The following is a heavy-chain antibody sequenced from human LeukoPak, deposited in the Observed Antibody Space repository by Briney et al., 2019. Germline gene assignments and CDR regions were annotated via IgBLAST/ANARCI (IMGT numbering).Heavy chain of an antibody. D-gene: IGHD4-17*01. CDR2: INPNSGGT. CDR3: ARRVRTYGDYVHPAWFDP. J-gene: IGHJ5*02. Sequence: ASVKVSCKASGYTLTGYYMHWVRQAPGQGLEWMGWINPNSGGTNYAQKFQGRVTMTRDMSISTAYMELSRLRSDDTAVYYCARRVRTYGDYVHPAWFDPWGQGTLVTVSS. V-gene: IGHV1-2*02. CDR1: GYTLTGYY.